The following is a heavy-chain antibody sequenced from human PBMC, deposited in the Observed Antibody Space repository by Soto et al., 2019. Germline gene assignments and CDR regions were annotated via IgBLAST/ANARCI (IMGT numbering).Heavy chain of an antibody. J-gene: IGHJ6*02. Sequence: PSETLSLTCTLSGSPIISCGYYLSWSRQPPWEGLEWIGYIYYSGDTSYNPSLKSRVTISIDTSKIQFSLKLSSVTAADTAFYYCAREGALLFGGNSDYYSTMDVWGQGTTVT. V-gene: IGHV4-30-4*08. CDR1: GSPIISCGYY. CDR3: AREGALLFGGNSDYYSTMDV. D-gene: IGHD2-21*02. CDR2: IYYSGDT.